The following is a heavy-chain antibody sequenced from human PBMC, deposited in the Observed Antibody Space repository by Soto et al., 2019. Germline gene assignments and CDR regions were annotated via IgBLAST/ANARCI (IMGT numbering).Heavy chain of an antibody. Sequence: QVQLVESGGGVVQPGRSLRLSCAASGFTFSSYGMHWVRQAPGKGLEWVAVISYDGSNKYYADSVKGRFTISRDNXTNTLYLQMNSLRAEDTAVYYCAKGDDVWSGYPLDYWGQGTLVTVSS. CDR3: AKGDDVWSGYPLDY. V-gene: IGHV3-30*18. CDR1: GFTFSSYG. J-gene: IGHJ4*02. D-gene: IGHD3-3*01. CDR2: ISYDGSNK.